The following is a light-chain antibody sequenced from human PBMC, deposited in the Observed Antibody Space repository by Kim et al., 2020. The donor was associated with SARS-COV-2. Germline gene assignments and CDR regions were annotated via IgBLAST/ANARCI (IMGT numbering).Light chain of an antibody. CDR1: QSVYSS. Sequence: SVSPGERASLSCRASQSVYSSLAWYQQKPGHAPRLLFYGASTRATDIPARFSGSGSGTEFTLTIRSVQSEDFAVYYCQQYNNWSTFGQGTKVDIK. CDR2: GAS. CDR3: QQYNNWST. J-gene: IGKJ1*01. V-gene: IGKV3D-15*01.